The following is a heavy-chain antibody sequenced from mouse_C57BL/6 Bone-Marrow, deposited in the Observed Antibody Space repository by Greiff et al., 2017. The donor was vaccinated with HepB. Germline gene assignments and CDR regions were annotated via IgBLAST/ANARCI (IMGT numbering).Heavy chain of an antibody. CDR2: ISSGSTTI. Sequence: EVQLVESGGGLVQPGGSRKLSCAVSGFTLSSFGIHWVRQAPEKGLEWVAYISSGSTTIYYADTVKGRFTISKDNPRNTLYLQRNSLRSEDTAMYYCAKYGNYMGYAMDYWGQGTSVTVSS. V-gene: IGHV5-17*02. CDR1: GFTLSSFG. CDR3: AKYGNYMGYAMDY. J-gene: IGHJ4*01. D-gene: IGHD2-10*02.